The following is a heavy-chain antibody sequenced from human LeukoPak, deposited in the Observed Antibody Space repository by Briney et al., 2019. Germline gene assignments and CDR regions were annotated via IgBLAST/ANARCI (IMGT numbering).Heavy chain of an antibody. J-gene: IGHJ6*04. V-gene: IGHV4-61*02. Sequence: PSETLSLTCTVSGGSISSGSYYWSWIRQPAGKGLEWIGRIYTSGSTYYNPSLKSRVTISVDTSKNQFSLKLSFVTAADTAVYYCARGPPGQWLDWGKGTTVTVSS. CDR2: IYTSGST. CDR1: GGSISSGSYY. D-gene: IGHD6-19*01. CDR3: ARGPPGQWLD.